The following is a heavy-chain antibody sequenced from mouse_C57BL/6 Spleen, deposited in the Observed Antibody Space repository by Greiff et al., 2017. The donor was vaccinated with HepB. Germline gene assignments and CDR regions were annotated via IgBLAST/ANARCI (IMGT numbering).Heavy chain of an antibody. CDR2: IRNKANGYTT. J-gene: IGHJ1*03. D-gene: IGHD2-1*01. CDR1: GFTFTDYY. CDR3: ARSYGNFPYWYFDV. Sequence: EVQVVESGGGLVQPGGSLSLSCAASGFTFTDYYMSWVRQPPGKALEWLGFIRNKANGYTTEYSASVKGRFTISRDNSQSILYLQMNALRAEDSATYDCARSYGNFPYWYFDVWGTGTTVTVSS. V-gene: IGHV7-3*01.